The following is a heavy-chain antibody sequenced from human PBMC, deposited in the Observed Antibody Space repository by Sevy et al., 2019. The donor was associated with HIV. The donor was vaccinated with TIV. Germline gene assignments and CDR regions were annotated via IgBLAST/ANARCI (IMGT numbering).Heavy chain of an antibody. CDR2: ISGSGGNT. Sequence: GGSLRLSCAASGFTFSSYAMSWVRQAPGKGLEWVSAISGSGGNTYYADSVKGRFTISRDNSKNTLYLQMNSLRAEDTAVYYCAKDLVQGVIATTHYGMDVWGQGTTVTVSS. CDR1: GFTFSSYA. CDR3: AKDLVQGVIATTHYGMDV. D-gene: IGHD3-10*01. J-gene: IGHJ6*02. V-gene: IGHV3-23*01.